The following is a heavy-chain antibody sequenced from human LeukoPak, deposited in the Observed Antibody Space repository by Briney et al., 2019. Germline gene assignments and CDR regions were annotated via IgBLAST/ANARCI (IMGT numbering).Heavy chain of an antibody. CDR1: GYTFTSYG. CDR3: ARDSGYSGILDFDY. D-gene: IGHD5-12*01. Sequence: GASVKVSCKASGYTFTSYGISCVRQAPGQGLEWMGWISAYNGNTNYAQKLQGRVTMTTDTSTSTAYMELRSLRSDDTAVYYCARDSGYSGILDFDYWGQGTLVTVSS. J-gene: IGHJ4*02. V-gene: IGHV1-18*01. CDR2: ISAYNGNT.